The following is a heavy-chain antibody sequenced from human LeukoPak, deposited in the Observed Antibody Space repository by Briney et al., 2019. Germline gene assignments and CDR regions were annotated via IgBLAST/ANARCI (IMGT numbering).Heavy chain of an antibody. Sequence: GGSLRLSCAVSGFTFSSYWMHWVRQAPGKGLVWVSRINSDGSGTGYADSVKGRFTISRDNAKNTLFLQMNSLRAEDTAVYYCAKEGVLYDYGDPVSDYWGQGTLVTVSS. V-gene: IGHV3-74*01. D-gene: IGHD4-17*01. J-gene: IGHJ4*02. CDR2: INSDGSGT. CDR1: GFTFSSYW. CDR3: AKEGVLYDYGDPVSDY.